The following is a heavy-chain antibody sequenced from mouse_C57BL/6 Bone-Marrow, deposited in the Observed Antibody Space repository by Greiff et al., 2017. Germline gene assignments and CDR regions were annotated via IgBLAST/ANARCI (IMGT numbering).Heavy chain of an antibody. D-gene: IGHD1-1*01. CDR1: GYAFTNYL. J-gene: IGHJ1*03. Sequence: VQLVESGAELVRPGTSVKVSCKASGYAFTNYLIEWVKQRPGQGLEWIGVINPGSGGTNYNEKFKGKATLTADKSSSTAYMQLSSLTSEDSAVYFCASYGSSSYWYFDVWGTGTTVTVSS. CDR3: ASYGSSSYWYFDV. CDR2: INPGSGGT. V-gene: IGHV1-54*01.